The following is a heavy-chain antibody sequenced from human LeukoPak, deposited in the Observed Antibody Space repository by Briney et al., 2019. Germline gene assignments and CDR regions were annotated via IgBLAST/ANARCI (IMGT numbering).Heavy chain of an antibody. J-gene: IGHJ4*02. Sequence: PSRTLSLTCTVSGGSISSGEYYWSWIRQPPGKGLEWIVEINHSGSTNYNPSLKSLVTISVDTSKNQFSMKLSSVTAADTAVYYCARVDAYYYDSSGYCYYFDYWGQGTLVTVSS. CDR3: ARVDAYYYDSSGYCYYFDY. CDR1: GGSISSGEYY. D-gene: IGHD3-22*01. V-gene: IGHV4-30-4*01. CDR2: INHSGST.